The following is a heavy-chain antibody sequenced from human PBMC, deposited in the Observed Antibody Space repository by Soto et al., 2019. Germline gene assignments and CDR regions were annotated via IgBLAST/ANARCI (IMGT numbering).Heavy chain of an antibody. Sequence: ASVKVSCKASGYSFTNNDVTWVRQATGQGLEWMGWMNPGSGDTGYAQKFQGRVTMTRDISITTAYMELSSLRSDDTAIYYCARMATFGSLNWFDPWGQGTLVTVSS. CDR3: ARMATFGSLNWFDP. D-gene: IGHD3-16*01. V-gene: IGHV1-8*01. J-gene: IGHJ5*02. CDR1: GYSFTNND. CDR2: MNPGSGDT.